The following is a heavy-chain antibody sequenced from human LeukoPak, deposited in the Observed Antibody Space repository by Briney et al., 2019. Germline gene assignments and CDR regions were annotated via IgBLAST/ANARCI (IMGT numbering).Heavy chain of an antibody. D-gene: IGHD3-10*01. Sequence: ETLSLTCTVSGGSISSYYWSWIRQPAGKGLEWIGRIYTSGSTNYNPSLKSRVTISVDTSKNQFSLKLSSVTAADTAVYYCARERITMVRGVMGYYYYYYMDVWGKGTTVTISS. J-gene: IGHJ6*03. V-gene: IGHV4-4*07. CDR3: ARERITMVRGVMGYYYYYYMDV. CDR2: IYTSGST. CDR1: GGSISSYY.